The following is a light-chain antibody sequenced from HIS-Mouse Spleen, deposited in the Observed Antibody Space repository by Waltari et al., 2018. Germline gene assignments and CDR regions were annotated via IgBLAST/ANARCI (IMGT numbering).Light chain of an antibody. CDR2: DVS. J-gene: IGLJ2*01. CDR3: SSYTSSSTEV. Sequence: QSALTQPASVSGSPGQSITISCTGTSSDVGGYTYVSWYQQHPGKAPKLMIYDVSNRPSGVSNRFSGAKSGNTAYLTISGLQAEDEADYYCSSYTSSSTEVFGGGTKLTVL. CDR1: SSDVGGYTY. V-gene: IGLV2-14*03.